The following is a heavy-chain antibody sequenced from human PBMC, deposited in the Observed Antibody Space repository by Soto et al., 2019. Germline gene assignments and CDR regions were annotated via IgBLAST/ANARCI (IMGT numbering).Heavy chain of an antibody. CDR1: GYSFTSYG. Sequence: QVQLVQSGAEVKKPGASVKVSGKASGYSFTSYGISWVRQAPGQGLEWMGWISANNGNTNYAQGRVTMTTDTSTSKAYMELRSMSSDDTAVYFCARDRESYALDYWGQGTLVTVSS. D-gene: IGHD1-26*01. CDR2: ISANNGNT. CDR3: ARDRESYALDY. V-gene: IGHV1-18*01. J-gene: IGHJ4*02.